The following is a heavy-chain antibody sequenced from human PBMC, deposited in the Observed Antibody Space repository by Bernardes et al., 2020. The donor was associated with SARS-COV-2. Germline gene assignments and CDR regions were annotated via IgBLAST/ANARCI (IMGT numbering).Heavy chain of an antibody. CDR1: GFTFSDYY. Sequence: GGSLRLSCAASGFTFSDYYMSWIRQAPGKGLEWVGNIKQDGSEKNYVDSVKGRFTISRDNAKNSLYLQMNSLRAEDTAVYYCTAPGYGMDVWGQGTTVTVSS. CDR3: TAPGYGMDV. V-gene: IGHV3-7*01. D-gene: IGHD6-13*01. J-gene: IGHJ6*02. CDR2: IKQDGSEK.